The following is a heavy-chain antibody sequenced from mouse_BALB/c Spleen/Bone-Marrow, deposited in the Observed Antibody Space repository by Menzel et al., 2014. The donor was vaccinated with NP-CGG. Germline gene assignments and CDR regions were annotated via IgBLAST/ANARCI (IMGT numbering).Heavy chain of an antibody. V-gene: IGHV1-54*01. Sequence: VQLQQSGAELLRPGTSVKVSCKASGYAFTNYLIEWVKQRPGQGLEWIGVINPGSGGTNYNEKFKGKATLTADKSSSTAYMQLSSLTSDDSAVYFCARWDYAMDYWGQGASVTVSS. CDR2: INPGSGGT. J-gene: IGHJ4*01. CDR1: GYAFTNYL. CDR3: ARWDYAMDY.